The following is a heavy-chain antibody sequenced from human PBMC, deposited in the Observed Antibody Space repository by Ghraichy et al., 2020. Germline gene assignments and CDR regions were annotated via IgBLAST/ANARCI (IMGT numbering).Heavy chain of an antibody. Sequence: ASVKVSCKVSGNTLTDLSMHWVRQAPGKGLEWMGAFDPENGDTIYAQKLQGRVTMTEDTSTNTAYMELSSLRSEDTAVYYCATDQKFQLLMRDLYYYGLDVWGQGTTVTVSS. CDR2: FDPENGDT. J-gene: IGHJ6*02. V-gene: IGHV1-24*01. CDR3: ATDQKFQLLMRDLYYYGLDV. CDR1: GNTLTDLS. D-gene: IGHD2-2*01.